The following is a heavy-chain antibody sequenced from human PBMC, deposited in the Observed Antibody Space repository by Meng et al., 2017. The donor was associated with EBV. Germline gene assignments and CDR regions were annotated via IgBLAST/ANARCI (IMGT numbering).Heavy chain of an antibody. V-gene: IGHV1-18*01. J-gene: IGHJ4*02. CDR3: ARGLDYFDY. Sequence: HVQLVQSGAEVKRPGSSVKVSCKGSGDNFNNFGISWVRQAPGQGLEWMGWISAYNGNTNYAQKLQGRVTMTTDTSTSTAYMELRSLRSDDTAVYYCARGLDYFDYWGQGTLVTVSS. CDR2: ISAYNGNT. CDR1: GDNFNNFG.